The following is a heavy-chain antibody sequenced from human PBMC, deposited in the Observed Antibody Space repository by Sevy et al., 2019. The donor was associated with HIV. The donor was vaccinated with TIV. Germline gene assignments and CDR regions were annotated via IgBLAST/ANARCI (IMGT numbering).Heavy chain of an antibody. CDR3: ARDRRNDFNGPAPYLDV. CDR1: GGSISSGFYS. J-gene: IGHJ6*03. D-gene: IGHD2-21*02. V-gene: IGHV4-61*09. Sequence: SKTLSLTCSVSGGSISSGFYSWTWIRLPAGKGLEWIGHLSTSGTSNYNSSLKSRVTISVDTSKNQFALKLTAVTAADTAVYYCARDRRNDFNGPAPYLDVWGKGTTVTVSS. CDR2: LSTSGTS.